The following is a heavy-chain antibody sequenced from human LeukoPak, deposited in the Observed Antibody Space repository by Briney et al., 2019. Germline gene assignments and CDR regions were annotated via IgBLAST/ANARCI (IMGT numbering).Heavy chain of an antibody. D-gene: IGHD2-15*01. Sequence: GGSLRLSCAASGITLSTYWMSWVRQAPGKGLEWVVNIKQDGSEKNYVDSVKGRFTISRDNARNSLYLQMDSLRAEDTALYYCARGGLYWHIWGQGTMVTVSS. CDR1: GITLSTYW. V-gene: IGHV3-7*04. J-gene: IGHJ3*02. CDR2: IKQDGSEK. CDR3: ARGGLYWHI.